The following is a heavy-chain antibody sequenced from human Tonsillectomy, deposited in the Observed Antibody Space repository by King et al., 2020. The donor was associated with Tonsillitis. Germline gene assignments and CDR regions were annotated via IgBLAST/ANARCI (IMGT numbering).Heavy chain of an antibody. Sequence: VQLVESGGGLIQPGGSLRLSCAASGFTVSSTYMSWVLQAPGKWLEWVSVSYSDGNIDYSDSVKGRFTISRDNSENTLFLHMNSLRAEDTAVYYCARVPVTNYDVLTGFLLGWFDPWGQGALVTVSS. CDR1: GFTVSSTY. CDR2: SYSDGNI. CDR3: ARVPVTNYDVLTGFLLGWFDP. J-gene: IGHJ5*02. V-gene: IGHV3-53*01. D-gene: IGHD3-9*01.